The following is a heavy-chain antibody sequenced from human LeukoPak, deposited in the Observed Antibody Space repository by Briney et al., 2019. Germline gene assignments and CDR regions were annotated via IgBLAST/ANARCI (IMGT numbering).Heavy chain of an antibody. J-gene: IGHJ4*02. V-gene: IGHV3-48*04. CDR2: ISSSSSTI. Sequence: GRSLRLSCAASGFTFSSYSMNWVRQAPGKGLEWVSYISSSSSTIYYADSVKGRFTISRDNAKNSLYLQMNSLRAEDTAVYYCARSQDLDYWGQGTLVTVSS. CDR3: ARSQDLDY. CDR1: GFTFSSYS.